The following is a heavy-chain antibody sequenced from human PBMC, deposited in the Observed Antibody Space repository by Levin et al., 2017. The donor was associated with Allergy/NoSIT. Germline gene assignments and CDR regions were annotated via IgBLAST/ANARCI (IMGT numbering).Heavy chain of an antibody. V-gene: IGHV3-30-3*01. CDR3: ALGRRGVILDYFDY. D-gene: IGHD3-10*01. CDR2: ISYDGSNK. CDR1: GFTFSSYA. J-gene: IGHJ4*02. Sequence: PGGSLRLSCAASGFTFSSYAMHWVRQAPGKGLEWVAVISYDGSNKYYADSVKGRFTISRDNSKNTLYLQMNSLRAEDTAVYYCALGRRGVILDYFDYWGQGTLVTVSS.